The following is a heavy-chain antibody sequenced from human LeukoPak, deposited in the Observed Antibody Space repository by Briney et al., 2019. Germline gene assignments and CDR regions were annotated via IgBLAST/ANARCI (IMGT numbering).Heavy chain of an antibody. CDR2: ISSSSSYI. J-gene: IGHJ6*03. Sequence: GGSLRLSCAASGFTFSSYSMNWVRQAPGKGLEWVSSISSSSSYIYYADSVKGRFTISRDYAKNSLYLQMNSLRAEDTAVYYCARYFDWLLRENYYYYYMDVWGKGTTVTVSS. D-gene: IGHD3-9*01. V-gene: IGHV3-21*01. CDR3: ARYFDWLLRENYYYYYMDV. CDR1: GFTFSSYS.